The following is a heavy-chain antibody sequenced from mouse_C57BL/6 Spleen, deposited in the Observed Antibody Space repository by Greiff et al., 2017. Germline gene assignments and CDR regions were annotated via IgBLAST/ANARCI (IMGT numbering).Heavy chain of an antibody. V-gene: IGHV14-4*01. CDR1: GFNIKDDY. CDR3: TTAGSGGFAY. Sequence: VQLQQSGAELVRPGASVKLSCTASGFNIKDDYMHWVKQRPEQGLEWIGWIDPENGDTEYASKFPGKATRTADTSSNTAYLQLSSLTSEDTAVYYCTTAGSGGFAYWGQGTLVTVSA. J-gene: IGHJ3*01. CDR2: IDPENGDT.